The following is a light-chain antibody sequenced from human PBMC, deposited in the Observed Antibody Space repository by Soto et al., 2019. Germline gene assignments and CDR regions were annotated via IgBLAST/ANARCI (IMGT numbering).Light chain of an antibody. CDR3: SSYTSSSTLV. CDR1: SSDVGGHNY. Sequence: QSALTQPASVSGSRGHAITISCSGTSSDVGGHNYVSRYQQHPGKAPKLMIYDVSNRHSGVSNRFSGSKSGNTASLTISGLQAEDEADYYCSSYTSSSTLVFGGGTQVTVL. J-gene: IGLJ2*01. CDR2: DVS. V-gene: IGLV2-14*01.